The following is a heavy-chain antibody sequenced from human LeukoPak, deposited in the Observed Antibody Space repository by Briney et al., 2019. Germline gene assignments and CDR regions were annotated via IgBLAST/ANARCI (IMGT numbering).Heavy chain of an antibody. CDR2: IKSKTDGGTT. V-gene: IGHV3-15*01. CDR3: TTAGYCSSTSCYS. Sequence: PGGSLRLSCAASGFTFSNAWMSWVRQAPGKGLEWVGRIKSKTDGGTTDYAAPVKGRFTISRGDSKNTLYLQMNSLKTEDTAVYYCTTAGYCSSTSCYSWGQGTLVTVSS. CDR1: GFTFSNAW. D-gene: IGHD2-2*01. J-gene: IGHJ4*02.